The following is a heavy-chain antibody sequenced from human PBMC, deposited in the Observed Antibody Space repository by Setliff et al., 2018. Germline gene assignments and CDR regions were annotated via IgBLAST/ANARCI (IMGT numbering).Heavy chain of an antibody. V-gene: IGHV3-21*01. J-gene: IGHJ6*03. CDR3: ARAIRNWNFSHYYYYMDV. Sequence: ETLSLSCAASGFTFSTYSLIWVRQAPGTGLEWVSSISPSSSHIYYADSVKGRFTISRDNSKNTLYLQMNSLRAEDTAVYYCARAIRNWNFSHYYYYMDVWGKGTTVTVSS. CDR1: GFTFSTYS. CDR2: ISPSSSHI. D-gene: IGHD1-7*01.